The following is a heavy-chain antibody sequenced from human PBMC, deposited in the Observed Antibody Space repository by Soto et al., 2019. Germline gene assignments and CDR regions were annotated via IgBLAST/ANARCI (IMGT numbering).Heavy chain of an antibody. D-gene: IGHD6-6*01. CDR3: ARDQGHTWAARYMDV. Sequence: GGSLRLSCAASGFTFSSYGMHWVRQAPGKGLEWVAVIWYDGSNKYYADSVKGRFTISRDNSKNTLYLQMNSLRAEDTAVYYCARDQGHTWAARYMDVWGKGTTVTVSS. J-gene: IGHJ6*03. V-gene: IGHV3-33*01. CDR1: GFTFSSYG. CDR2: IWYDGSNK.